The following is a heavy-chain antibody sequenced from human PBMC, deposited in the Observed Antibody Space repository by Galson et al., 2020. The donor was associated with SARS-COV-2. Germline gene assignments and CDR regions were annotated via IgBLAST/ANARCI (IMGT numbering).Heavy chain of an antibody. J-gene: IGHJ4*02. CDR2: FYSGTT. D-gene: IGHD3-10*01. CDR1: GYSINSGYY. V-gene: IGHV4-38-2*02. Sequence: SETLSLTCAVSGYSINSGYYWAWIRQPPGKGLEWIGSFYSGTTYYKPSLKSRVTISVDTSNNQLSLKMTSATAADTAVYYCTRDRGTYYSVYWGQGALVTVSS. CDR3: TRDRGTYYSVY.